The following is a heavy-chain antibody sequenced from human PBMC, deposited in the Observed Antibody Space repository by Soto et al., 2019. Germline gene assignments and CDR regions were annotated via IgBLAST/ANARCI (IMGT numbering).Heavy chain of an antibody. D-gene: IGHD3-10*01. CDR2: TSYRSKWFH. V-gene: IGHV6-1*01. J-gene: IGHJ3*01. Sequence: QGQLQQSGPGLVKPSQTLSLTCAISWDSVSSDITSWNWIRPSPSRGLDWLGRTSYRSKWFHDSAASVKSRITMNPDTSKNQFSLELTSMTHEDTAVYYCARGNALDVWGQRTVVTVSS. CDR1: WDSVSSDITS. CDR3: ARGNALDV.